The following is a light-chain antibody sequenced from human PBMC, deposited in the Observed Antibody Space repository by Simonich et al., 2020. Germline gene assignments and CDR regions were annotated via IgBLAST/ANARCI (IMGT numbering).Light chain of an antibody. V-gene: IGLV3-27*01. CDR3: YSAADNNRV. J-gene: IGLJ3*02. CDR2: KDS. Sequence: SYELTQPSSVSVSPGQTARITCSGVVLAKKYARWFQQKPGQAPVLVIYKDSERPSGIPERFSGSSSGTTVTFTISGAQVEDEADYYCYSAADNNRVFGGGTKLTVL. CDR1: VLAKKY.